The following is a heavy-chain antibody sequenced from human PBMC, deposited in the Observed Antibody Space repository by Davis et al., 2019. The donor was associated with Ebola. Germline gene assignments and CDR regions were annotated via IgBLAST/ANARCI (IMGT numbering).Heavy chain of an antibody. Sequence: GESLKISCKGSGYSFPSFWLGWVRQMPGKGLEWMGTIYPGDSDAKYSPSFQGQVTISADKSISTAYLQWSSLKASDTAMYYCARGRDSSGYYSSLLHYWGQGTLVTVSS. CDR2: IYPGDSDA. J-gene: IGHJ4*02. D-gene: IGHD3-22*01. V-gene: IGHV5-51*01. CDR1: GYSFPSFW. CDR3: ARGRDSSGYYSSLLHY.